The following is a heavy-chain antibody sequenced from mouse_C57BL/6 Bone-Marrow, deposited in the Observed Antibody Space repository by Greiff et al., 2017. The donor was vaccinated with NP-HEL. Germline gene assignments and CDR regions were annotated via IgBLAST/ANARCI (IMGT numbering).Heavy chain of an antibody. CDR2: INPNNGGT. J-gene: IGHJ4*01. CDR3: ARWGGYYVRYGMDY. CDR1: GYTFTDYY. V-gene: IGHV1-26*01. D-gene: IGHD2-3*01. Sequence: EVQLQQSGPELVKPGASVKISCKASGYTFTDYYMNWVKQSHGKSLEWIGDINPNNGGTSYNQKFKGKATLTVDKSSSTAYMELRSLTSEDSAVYYCARWGGYYVRYGMDYWGQGTSVTVSS.